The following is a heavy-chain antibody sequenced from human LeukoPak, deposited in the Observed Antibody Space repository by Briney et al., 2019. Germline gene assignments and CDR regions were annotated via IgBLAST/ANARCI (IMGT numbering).Heavy chain of an antibody. V-gene: IGHV4-59*01. CDR3: ATVREYYGSGSYLVGYYFDY. CDR2: IYYSGST. CDR1: GGSISSYY. D-gene: IGHD3-10*01. Sequence: PSETLSLTCTVSGGSISSYYWSWIRQPPGKGLEWIGYIYYSGSTNYNPSLKSRVTISVDTSKNQFSLKLSSVTAADTAVYYCATVREYYGSGSYLVGYYFDYWGQGTLVTVSS. J-gene: IGHJ4*02.